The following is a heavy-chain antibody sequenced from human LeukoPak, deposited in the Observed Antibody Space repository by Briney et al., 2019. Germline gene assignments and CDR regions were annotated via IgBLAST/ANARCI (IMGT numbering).Heavy chain of an antibody. D-gene: IGHD1-26*01. J-gene: IGHJ4*02. CDR3: ARENSGSYYTLDY. V-gene: IGHV3-30*04. CDR1: GSTFSSYA. Sequence: GGSLRLSCAASGSTFSSYAMHWVRQAPGKGLEWVAVISYDGSNKYYADSVKGRFTISRDNSKNTLYLQMNSLRAEDTAVYYCARENSGSYYTLDYWGQGTLVTVSS. CDR2: ISYDGSNK.